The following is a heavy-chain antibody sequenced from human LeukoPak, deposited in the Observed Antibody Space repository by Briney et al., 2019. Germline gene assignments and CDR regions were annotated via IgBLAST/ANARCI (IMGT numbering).Heavy chain of an antibody. Sequence: SQTLSLTCAVSGGSISSGGYSWSWIRQPPGKGLEWIGYIYHSGSTNYNPSLKSRVTISVDTSKNQFSLKLSSVTAADTAVYYCARGGVYYGDYDYWGQGTLVTVSS. D-gene: IGHD4-17*01. V-gene: IGHV4-30-2*01. J-gene: IGHJ4*02. CDR1: GGSISSGGYS. CDR3: ARGGVYYGDYDY. CDR2: IYHSGST.